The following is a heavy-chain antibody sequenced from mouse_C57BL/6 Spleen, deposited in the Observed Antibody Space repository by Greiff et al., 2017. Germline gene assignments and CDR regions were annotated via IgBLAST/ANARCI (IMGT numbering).Heavy chain of an antibody. J-gene: IGHJ4*01. Sequence: EVKVEESGGGLVKPGGSLKLSCAASGFTFSDYGMHWVRQAPEKGLEWVAYISSGSSTIYYADTVKGRFTISRDNAKNTLFLQMTSLRSEDTAMYYCARPTGLGDYAMDYWGQGTSVTVSS. V-gene: IGHV5-17*01. D-gene: IGHD4-1*01. CDR3: ARPTGLGDYAMDY. CDR1: GFTFSDYG. CDR2: ISSGSSTI.